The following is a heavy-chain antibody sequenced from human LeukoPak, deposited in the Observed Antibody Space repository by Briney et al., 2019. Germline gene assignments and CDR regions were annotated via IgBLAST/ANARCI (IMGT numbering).Heavy chain of an antibody. CDR2: ITNSGSDI. D-gene: IGHD6-13*01. CDR1: GFTFSDFH. J-gene: IGHJ4*02. V-gene: IGHV3-11*01. Sequence: GGSLRLSCVVSGFTFSDFHMSWLRQAPGKGLEWISYITNSGSDIEYADYVKGRFTISWDNAKKSLYLEMNTLRAEDTAIYYCACPYRSRFDYWGQGTLVTVSS. CDR3: ACPYRSRFDY.